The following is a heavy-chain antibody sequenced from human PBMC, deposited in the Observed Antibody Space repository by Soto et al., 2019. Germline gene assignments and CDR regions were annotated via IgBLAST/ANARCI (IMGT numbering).Heavy chain of an antibody. J-gene: IGHJ4*02. CDR1: GFTFSSYA. Sequence: EVQLLESGGGLVQPGGSLRLSCAASGFTFSSYAMSWVRQAPGKGLEWVSAISGSGGSTYYADSVKGRFTISRDNSKNTLYLQMNCLRAEDTAVYYCANYCSSTSALACRDYWGQGTLVTVSS. CDR2: ISGSGGST. D-gene: IGHD2-2*01. V-gene: IGHV3-23*01. CDR3: ANYCSSTSALACRDY.